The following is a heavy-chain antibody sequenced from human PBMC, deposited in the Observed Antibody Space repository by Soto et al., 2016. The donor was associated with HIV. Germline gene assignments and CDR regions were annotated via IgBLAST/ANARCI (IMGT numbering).Heavy chain of an antibody. CDR3: ARLDYGDGYYYFYYMDV. V-gene: IGHV1-18*01. CDR2: ISASKGNT. CDR1: GYTFTNYG. J-gene: IGHJ6*03. D-gene: IGHD4-17*01. Sequence: QVQLVQSGAEVKKPGASVKVSCKASGYTFTNYGITWVRQAPGQGLEWMGWISASKGNTYYAQKLQGRVTMTTDTSTNTAYMELRSLRSDDTAVYYCARLDYGDGYYYFYYMDVWGKGTTVTVSS.